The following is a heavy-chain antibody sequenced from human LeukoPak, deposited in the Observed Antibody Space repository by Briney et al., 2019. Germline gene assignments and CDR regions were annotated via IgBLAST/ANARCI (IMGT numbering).Heavy chain of an antibody. D-gene: IGHD3-22*01. Sequence: SETLSLTCAVSGYSISSGYYWGWIRQPPGKGLEWIGSIYHSGSTYYNPSLRSRVTISVDTSKNQFSLKLSSVTAAGTAVYYCARRKSSGYYDWWGQGTLVTVSS. CDR1: GYSISSGYY. V-gene: IGHV4-38-2*01. CDR2: IYHSGST. J-gene: IGHJ4*02. CDR3: ARRKSSGYYDW.